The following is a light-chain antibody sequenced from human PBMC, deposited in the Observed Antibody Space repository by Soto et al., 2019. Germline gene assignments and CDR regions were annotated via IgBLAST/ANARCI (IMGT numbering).Light chain of an antibody. Sequence: ALTQPPSASGFPGQSVTISCTGTSSDVGYYDYVSWYQQHPGKAPKLVIYEVTKRPSGVPDRVTASKSGNTASLTVSGLRGEDEADYYCSSYAGSNNFVFGSGTKVTVL. CDR3: SSYAGSNNFV. V-gene: IGLV2-8*01. CDR1: SSDVGYYDY. J-gene: IGLJ1*01. CDR2: EVT.